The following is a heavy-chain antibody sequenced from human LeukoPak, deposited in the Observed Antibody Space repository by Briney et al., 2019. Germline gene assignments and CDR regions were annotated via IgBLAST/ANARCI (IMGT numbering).Heavy chain of an antibody. CDR3: ARVGITMVRTDAFDL. J-gene: IGHJ3*01. Sequence: HSGGSLRLSCGASGFTFTGFWMHWVRQAPGKGPVKVSRINSEGTTTEYADSVKGRFTISRDNAKNTLYLQLNSLRAEDTAVYYCARVGITMVRTDAFDLWGQGTMVTVSS. V-gene: IGHV3-74*03. CDR2: INSEGTTT. D-gene: IGHD3-10*01. CDR1: GFTFTGFW.